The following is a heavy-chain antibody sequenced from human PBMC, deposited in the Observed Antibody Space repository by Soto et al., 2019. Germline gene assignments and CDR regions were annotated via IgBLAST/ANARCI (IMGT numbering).Heavy chain of an antibody. CDR2: IYYSGST. CDR1: GGSMSSGGYY. CDR3: ARVLLWFGELSGLWFDH. V-gene: IGHV4-30-4*08. J-gene: IGHJ5*02. Sequence: SETLSLTCTVSGGSMSSGGYYWSWIRQHPGKGLECIGYIYYSGSTYYNPSLKSRVTISVDTSKNQFSLKLSSVTAADTAVYYCARVLLWFGELSGLWFDHWGQGTLATVSS. D-gene: IGHD3-10*01.